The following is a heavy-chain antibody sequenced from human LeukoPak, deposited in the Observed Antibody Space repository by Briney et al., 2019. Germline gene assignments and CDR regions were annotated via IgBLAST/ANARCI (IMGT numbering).Heavy chain of an antibody. CDR2: IWYDGSNQ. Sequence: PGGSLRLSCAASGFTFSSYAMHWVRQAPGRGLEWVAAIWYDGSNQYYVHSVKGRFTISRDISKNTLFLQMNSRRAEATAVYYCAREADCSGGDCYRGAFDIWGQGTMVTVSS. CDR3: AREADCSGGDCYRGAFDI. D-gene: IGHD2-15*01. V-gene: IGHV3-33*01. J-gene: IGHJ3*02. CDR1: GFTFSSYA.